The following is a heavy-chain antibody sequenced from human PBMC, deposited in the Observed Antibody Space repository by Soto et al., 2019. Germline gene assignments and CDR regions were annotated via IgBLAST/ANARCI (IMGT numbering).Heavy chain of an antibody. V-gene: IGHV3-23*01. CDR3: PKDLTTPGAFMIVVVITEISIDY. Sequence: LLLSXAACVVSCSIYSISWFLHSPLKWLEWVSSISGSGGSTYYADSVKGRFTIYRDNSKNTLYLQMNSLRAEDTAVYYCPKDLTTPGAFMIVVVITEISIDYWGQGTLVTVYS. CDR1: VVSCSIYS. CDR2: ISGSGGST. D-gene: IGHD3-22*01. J-gene: IGHJ4*02.